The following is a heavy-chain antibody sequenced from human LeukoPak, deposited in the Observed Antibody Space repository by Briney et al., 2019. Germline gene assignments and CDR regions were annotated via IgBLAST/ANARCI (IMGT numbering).Heavy chain of an antibody. Sequence: GGSLRLSCAASGFTFSTYSMNWVRLAPGKGLEWVSSISTGGAYIYYADSVKGRFTISRDNARNSLYLQMHSLRAEDTAVFYCAGDYGDSLYYNYGMDVWGQGTTVTVSS. D-gene: IGHD4-17*01. CDR3: AGDYGDSLYYNYGMDV. V-gene: IGHV3-21*01. J-gene: IGHJ6*02. CDR2: ISTGGAYI. CDR1: GFTFSTYS.